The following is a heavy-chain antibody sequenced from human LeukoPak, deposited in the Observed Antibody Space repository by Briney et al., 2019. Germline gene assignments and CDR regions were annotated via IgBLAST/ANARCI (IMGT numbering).Heavy chain of an antibody. CDR2: IYYSGST. J-gene: IGHJ4*02. Sequence: SETLSLTCTVSGGSISSYYWSWIRQPPGKGLEWIGYIYYSGSTNCNPSLKSRVTISVDTSKNQFSLKLSSVTAADTAVYYCAGLTTVTNYFDYWGQGTLVTVSS. V-gene: IGHV4-59*01. D-gene: IGHD4-17*01. CDR1: GGSISSYY. CDR3: AGLTTVTNYFDY.